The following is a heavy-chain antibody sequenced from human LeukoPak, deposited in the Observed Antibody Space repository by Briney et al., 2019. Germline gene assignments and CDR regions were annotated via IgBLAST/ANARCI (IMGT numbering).Heavy chain of an antibody. Sequence: PGGSLRLSCAASGFTFSRSWMDWVRQAPGKGLGWVANIKEDGSETHYVDSAKGRFTISRDNAKNTLFLQVDSLRVEDTAIYYCSYSLNYWGQGTLVTVSS. CDR3: SYSLNY. CDR1: GFTFSRSW. J-gene: IGHJ4*02. CDR2: IKEDGSET. V-gene: IGHV3-7*01. D-gene: IGHD2-21*01.